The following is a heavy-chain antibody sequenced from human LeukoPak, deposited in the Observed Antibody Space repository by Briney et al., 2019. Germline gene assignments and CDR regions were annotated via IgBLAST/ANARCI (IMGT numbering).Heavy chain of an antibody. Sequence: ASVKVSCKASGYTFTGYYMHWVRQAPGQGLEWMGWINPNSGGTNYAQKLQGRVTMTTDTSTSTAYMELRSLRSDDTAVYYCALHSTVSTNYYYYGMDVWGQGTTVTVSS. CDR1: GYTFTGYY. CDR2: INPNSGGT. CDR3: ALHSTVSTNYYYYGMDV. J-gene: IGHJ6*02. D-gene: IGHD4-17*01. V-gene: IGHV1-2*02.